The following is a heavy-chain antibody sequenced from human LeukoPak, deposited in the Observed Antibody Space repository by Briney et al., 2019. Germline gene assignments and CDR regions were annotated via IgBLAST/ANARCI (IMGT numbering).Heavy chain of an antibody. CDR3: AKDRDYGDYASDAFDI. D-gene: IGHD4-17*01. V-gene: IGHV3-23*01. CDR1: GFTFSSYA. CDR2: ISGSGGST. Sequence: GGSLRLSCAASGFTFSSYAMSWVRQAPGKGLEWVSAISGSGGSTYYADSVKGRFTISRDNSKNTLYLQMNSLRAEDTAVYYCAKDRDYGDYASDAFDIWGQGTMVTVSS. J-gene: IGHJ3*02.